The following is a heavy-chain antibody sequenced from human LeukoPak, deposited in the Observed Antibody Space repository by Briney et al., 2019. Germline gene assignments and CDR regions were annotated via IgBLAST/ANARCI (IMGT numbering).Heavy chain of an antibody. Sequence: GGSLRLSCAASGFTFSSYAMSWVRQAPGKGLEWVSYISSSSSTIYYADSVKGRFTISRDNAKNSLYLQMNSLRAEDTAVYYCARDPPTGSSSSSYWYFDLWGRGTLVTVSS. CDR3: ARDPPTGSSSSSYWYFDL. D-gene: IGHD6-6*01. CDR1: GFTFSSYA. CDR2: ISSSSSTI. V-gene: IGHV3-48*01. J-gene: IGHJ2*01.